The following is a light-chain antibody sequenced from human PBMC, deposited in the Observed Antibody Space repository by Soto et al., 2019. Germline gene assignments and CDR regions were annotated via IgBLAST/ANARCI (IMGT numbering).Light chain of an antibody. CDR2: DGN. J-gene: IGLJ1*01. V-gene: IGLV1-51*01. CDR1: SSNLAYNS. Sequence: QSVLTQPPSVSAAPGQDVTISCSGSSSNLAYNSLSWYQQLPGTAPKLLIYDGNKRPPGIPARFSGSKSGTSATLGITGLETGDEADYYCGAWDDSLNVYVFGSGTKVTVL. CDR3: GAWDDSLNVYV.